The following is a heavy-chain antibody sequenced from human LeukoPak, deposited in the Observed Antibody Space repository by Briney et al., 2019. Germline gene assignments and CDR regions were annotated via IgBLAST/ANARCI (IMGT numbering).Heavy chain of an antibody. Sequence: TSETLSLTCTVSGGSISNYYWNWIRQPPGKGLEWIGYIYYTGSTNYNPSLKSRVTMSVDTSKNQFSLNLKSVTPEDTAVYYCARNLIPEQLVLNFWGQGTLVTVSS. CDR2: IYYTGST. D-gene: IGHD6-13*01. CDR3: ARNLIPEQLVLNF. CDR1: GGSISNYY. J-gene: IGHJ4*02. V-gene: IGHV4-59*01.